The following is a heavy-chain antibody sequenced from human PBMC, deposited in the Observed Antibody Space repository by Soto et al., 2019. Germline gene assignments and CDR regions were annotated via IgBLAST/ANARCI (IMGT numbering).Heavy chain of an antibody. J-gene: IGHJ4*02. Sequence: GGSLRLSCAASGFTFDDYAMHWVRQAPGKGLEWVSSISWNSNNIGYADSVKGRFTISRDNAKNSLYLQMNSLRAEDTAVYYCAKGVTRPTPLGDYWGQGTLVTVSS. CDR1: GFTFDDYA. D-gene: IGHD3-16*01. CDR3: AKGVTRPTPLGDY. CDR2: ISWNSNNI. V-gene: IGHV3-9*01.